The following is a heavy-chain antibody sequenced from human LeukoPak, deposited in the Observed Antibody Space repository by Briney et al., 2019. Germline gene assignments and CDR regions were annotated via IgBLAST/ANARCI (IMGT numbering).Heavy chain of an antibody. CDR2: IYTSGST. V-gene: IGHV4-4*07. Sequence: SETLSLTCTVSGGSISSYYWSWIRQPAGKGLEWIGRIYTSGSTNYNPSLKSRVTISVDTSKNQFSLKVSSVTAADTAVCYCARYVWGSYPTFEDYWGQGTLVTVSS. D-gene: IGHD3-16*02. CDR1: GGSISSYY. J-gene: IGHJ4*02. CDR3: ARYVWGSYPTFEDY.